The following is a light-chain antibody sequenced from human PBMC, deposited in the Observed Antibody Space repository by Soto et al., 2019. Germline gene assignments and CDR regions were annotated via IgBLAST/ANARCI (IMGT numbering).Light chain of an antibody. CDR1: QFISTY. CDR2: GAS. V-gene: IGKV1-39*01. CDR3: QQSYISPTT. Sequence: DIQMTQSPSTLSGSVGDRVTITCRASQFISTYLNWYQQKPGKAPNLLIYGASSLQSGVPARFSGSGSGTDFTLTIGSLQTDDFATYYCQQSYISPTTFGQGTKLEIK. J-gene: IGKJ2*01.